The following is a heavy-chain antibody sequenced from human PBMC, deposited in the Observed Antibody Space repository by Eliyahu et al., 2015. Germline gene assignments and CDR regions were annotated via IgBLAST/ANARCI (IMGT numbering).Heavy chain of an antibody. Sequence: QVQLVESGGGVVQSGGSLXLSXSAAGFNFRXXGXHWVRQTQGKGLEWVAVISYDGSTEYYADSAKGRFTISRDNSKNTVYLQMDSLRAEDTAMYYCAKELAYNWNFGIGRHALPVWGQGTMVTVSA. D-gene: IGHD1-1*01. V-gene: IGHV3-30*18. CDR1: GFNFRXXG. CDR3: AKELAYNWNFGIGRHALPV. CDR2: ISYDGSTE. J-gene: IGHJ3*01.